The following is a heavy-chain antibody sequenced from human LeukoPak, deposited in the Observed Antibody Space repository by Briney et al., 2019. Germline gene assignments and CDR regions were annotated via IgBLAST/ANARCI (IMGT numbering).Heavy chain of an antibody. D-gene: IGHD3-16*02. CDR3: TRLDVWGSYRTDAFDI. CDR1: GFTSSGSA. J-gene: IGHJ3*02. V-gene: IGHV3-73*01. CDR2: IRSKANSYAT. Sequence: GGSLRLSCAASGFTSSGSAMHWVRQASGKGLEWVGRIRSKANSYATAYAASVKGRFTISRDDSKNTAYLQMNSLKTEDTAVYYCTRLDVWGSYRTDAFDIWGQGTMVTVSS.